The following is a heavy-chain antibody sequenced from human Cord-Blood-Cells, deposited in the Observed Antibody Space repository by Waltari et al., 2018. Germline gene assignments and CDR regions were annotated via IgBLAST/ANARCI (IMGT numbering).Heavy chain of an antibody. J-gene: IGHJ2*01. CDR1: GGSISSISYY. CDR3: ARLQQQLVLYWYFDL. V-gene: IGHV4-39*01. D-gene: IGHD6-13*01. Sequence: QLQLQESGPGLAKPSETLSLTCTVSGGSISSISYYWGWIRQPPGKRLEWNGSFYYSGSTYYNPSLKSRVTISVDTSKNQFSLKLSSVTAADTAVYYCARLQQQLVLYWYFDLWGRGTLVTVSS. CDR2: FYYSGST.